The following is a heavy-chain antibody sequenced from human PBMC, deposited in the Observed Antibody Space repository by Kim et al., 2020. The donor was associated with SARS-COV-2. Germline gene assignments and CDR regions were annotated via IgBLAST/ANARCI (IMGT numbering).Heavy chain of an antibody. J-gene: IGHJ5*02. CDR3: ASQGGSGSYNSWFDP. CDR1: GYTFTSYA. V-gene: IGHV1-3*01. D-gene: IGHD3-10*01. CDR2: INAGNGNT. Sequence: ASVKVSCKASGYTFTSYAMHWVRQAHGQRLEWMGWINAGNGNTKYSQKFQGRVTITRDTSASTAYMELSSLRSEDTAVYYCASQGGSGSYNSWFDPWGQGTQVTVSS.